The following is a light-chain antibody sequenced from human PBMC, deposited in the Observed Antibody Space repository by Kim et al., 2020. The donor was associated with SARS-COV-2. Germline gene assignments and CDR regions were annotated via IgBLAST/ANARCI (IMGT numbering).Light chain of an antibody. Sequence: EIVLTQSPGTLSSSPGDRATLSCRASQSVSSNFLAWYQQIPGQAPRLLIYGGSSRAAGIPDKFSGSGSGTDFTLTITRLEPEDFALYYCQQYGTSPWTFGQGTKVDIK. CDR3: QQYGTSPWT. CDR1: QSVSSNF. CDR2: GGS. V-gene: IGKV3-20*01. J-gene: IGKJ1*01.